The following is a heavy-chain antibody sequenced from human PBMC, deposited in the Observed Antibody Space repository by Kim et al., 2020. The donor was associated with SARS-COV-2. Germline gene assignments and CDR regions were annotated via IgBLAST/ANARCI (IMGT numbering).Heavy chain of an antibody. D-gene: IGHD5-12*01. CDR3: AKGLDSGRWIMDY. V-gene: IGHV3-9*01. Sequence: YADSMKGRLPVPRDNAKNSLYLQVNSLRPEDTAVYYCAKGLDSGRWIMDYWGQGTPVTVSS. J-gene: IGHJ4*02.